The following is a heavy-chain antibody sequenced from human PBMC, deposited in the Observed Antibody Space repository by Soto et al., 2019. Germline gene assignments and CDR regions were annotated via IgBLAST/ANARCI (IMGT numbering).Heavy chain of an antibody. CDR1: GFTFSSFE. CDR2: IGSSGSTI. Sequence: GGSLRLSCAASGFTFSSFEMNWVRQAPGKGLEWVSKIGSSGSTIWYADSVKGRFTISRDNAKNSLYLQMNSLRGEDTAVYYCARATYSSSYYFDSSGQGTLVPVSS. D-gene: IGHD6-6*01. CDR3: ARATYSSSYYFDS. J-gene: IGHJ4*02. V-gene: IGHV3-48*03.